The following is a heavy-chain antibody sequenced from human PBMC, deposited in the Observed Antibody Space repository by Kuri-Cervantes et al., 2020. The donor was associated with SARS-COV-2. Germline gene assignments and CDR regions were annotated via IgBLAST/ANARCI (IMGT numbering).Heavy chain of an antibody. CDR3: AKGKTGDSR. J-gene: IGHJ4*02. CDR2: IRYDGDNK. V-gene: IGHV3-30*02. D-gene: IGHD7-27*01. CDR1: GFIFSNYG. Sequence: GGSLRLSCAASGFIFSNYGMHWVRQAPGKGPEWVAFIRYDGDNKYYADSVKGRFTISRDNPKNTLYLQMNSLRPEDTAVYYCAKGKTGDSRWGQGTLVTVSS.